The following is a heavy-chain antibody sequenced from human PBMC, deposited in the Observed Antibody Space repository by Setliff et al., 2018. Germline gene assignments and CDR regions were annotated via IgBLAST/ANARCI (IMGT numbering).Heavy chain of an antibody. J-gene: IGHJ5*01. V-gene: IGHV3-15*01. CDR2: IKSSREGATS. CDR3: ATGPRDSRNYLTWLGS. CDR1: GLTFSNCW. D-gene: IGHD3-22*01. Sequence: GESLRLSCTASGLTFSNCWVSWVRQAPGKGPEWVGRIKSSREGATSDYGAPAKGRFTISRDDSKQMIFLQMHNLKTEDTGFYYCATGPRDSRNYLTWLGSWGQGTLVTVSS.